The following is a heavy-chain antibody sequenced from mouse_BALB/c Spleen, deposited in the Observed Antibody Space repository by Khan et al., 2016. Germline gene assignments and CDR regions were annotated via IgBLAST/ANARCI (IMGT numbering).Heavy chain of an antibody. J-gene: IGHJ3*01. CDR3: ARFGNYGFAY. Sequence: QVQLQQPGAELVRPGASVKLSCKASGYSFTSYWMNWVKQRPGQGLEWIGMIHPSDSETNLNQNFKDKATLTVDKSSSTAYMQLSSPTSEDSAVYYCARFGNYGFAYWGQGTLVTVSA. CDR2: IHPSDSET. D-gene: IGHD2-1*01. V-gene: IGHV1-61*01. CDR1: GYSFTSYW.